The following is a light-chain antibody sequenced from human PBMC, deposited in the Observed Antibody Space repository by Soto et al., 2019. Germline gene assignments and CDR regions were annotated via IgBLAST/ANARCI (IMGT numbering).Light chain of an antibody. CDR1: QSVSSY. J-gene: IGKJ1*01. CDR3: QQYGSS. Sequence: EIVLTQSPATLSLSPGERATLSCRASQSVSSYLAWYQQKPGQAPRLLIYDASNRATGIPARFSGSGSGTDFTLTISSLEPEDFAVYYCQQYGSSFGQGTKVDIK. V-gene: IGKV3-11*01. CDR2: DAS.